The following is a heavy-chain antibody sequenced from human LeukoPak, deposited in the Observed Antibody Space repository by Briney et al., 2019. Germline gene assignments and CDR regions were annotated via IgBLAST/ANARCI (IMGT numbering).Heavy chain of an antibody. Sequence: ASVKVSCKASGYTFTGYYMHWVRPAPGQGVGGMGWINPNSGGTNYAQKFQGRVTMTRDTSISTAYMELSRLRSDDTAVYYCARGVRDIVVVPAANHWFDPWGQGTLVTVSS. J-gene: IGHJ5*02. CDR1: GYTFTGYY. CDR2: INPNSGGT. V-gene: IGHV1-2*02. D-gene: IGHD2-2*01. CDR3: ARGVRDIVVVPAANHWFDP.